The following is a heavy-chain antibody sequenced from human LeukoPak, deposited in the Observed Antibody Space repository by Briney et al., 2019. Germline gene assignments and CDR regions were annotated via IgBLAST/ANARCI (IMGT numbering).Heavy chain of an antibody. V-gene: IGHV1-2*02. CDR3: ARDRIAVAGTVDS. J-gene: IGHJ4*02. Sequence: ASVKVSCKASGYTFTGYYLHWERQAPGQGLEWMGWINPNSGGTDYAQKFQGRVTMTRDTSISTAYMELSRLRSDDTAVYYCARDRIAVAGTVDSWGQGTLVTVSS. CDR2: INPNSGGT. CDR1: GYTFTGYY. D-gene: IGHD6-19*01.